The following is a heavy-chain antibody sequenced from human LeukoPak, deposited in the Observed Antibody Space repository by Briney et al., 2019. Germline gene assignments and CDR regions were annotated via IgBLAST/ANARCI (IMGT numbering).Heavy chain of an antibody. Sequence: PVGSLRLSCAASGFTFSSYWMHWVRQAPGKGRVWVSRINSDGSSTSYADSVKGRFTISRDNAKNTLYLQMNSLIAEDPAVYYFARGMRLDLVCLQGGQRTLVTVSS. CDR2: INSDGSST. CDR3: ARGMRLDLVCLQ. D-gene: IGHD5/OR15-5a*01. J-gene: IGHJ4*02. CDR1: GFTFSSYW. V-gene: IGHV3-74*01.